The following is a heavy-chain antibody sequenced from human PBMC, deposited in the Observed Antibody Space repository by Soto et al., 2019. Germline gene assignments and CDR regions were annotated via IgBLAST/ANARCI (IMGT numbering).Heavy chain of an antibody. J-gene: IGHJ5*02. CDR1: GGTFSSYI. CDR3: ALPYCSGGSCYKYNWFDP. D-gene: IGHD2-15*01. V-gene: IGHV1-69*02. Sequence: SVKVSFKASGGTFSSYIISCVRQAPGQGLGWMGRIIPILGIANYAQKFQGRVTITADKSTSTAYMELSSLRSEDTAVYYCALPYCSGGSCYKYNWFDPWGQGTLVTVSS. CDR2: IIPILGIA.